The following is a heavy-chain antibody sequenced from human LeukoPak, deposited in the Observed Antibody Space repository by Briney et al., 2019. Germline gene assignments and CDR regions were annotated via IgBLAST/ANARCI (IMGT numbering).Heavy chain of an antibody. CDR3: AKAGDGYNELNY. D-gene: IGHD5-24*01. J-gene: IGHJ4*02. CDR2: IPYDGSIE. CDR1: GFTFSSCK. Sequence: GGPLRLSCAASGFTFSSCKMHWVRQAPGKGLEWVAVIPYDGSIEYYVDSVKGRFTISRDNSKNTLFLQMNSLRAEDTAVYYCAKAGDGYNELNYWGQGTRVTVSS. V-gene: IGHV3-30*18.